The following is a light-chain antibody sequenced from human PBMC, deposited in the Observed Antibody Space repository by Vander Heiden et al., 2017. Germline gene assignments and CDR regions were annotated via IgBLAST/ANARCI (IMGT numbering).Light chain of an antibody. J-gene: IGLJ1*01. CDR1: TSDVGGFNR. CDR2: EDT. CDR3: SSYTSHNTFI. Sequence: QSALTQPPSVSGSPGQSVTISCTGTTSDVGGFNRVCWYQQPPGPVPKLIIYEDTHRPSGVPDRFSTSKSGTTASLTISGLQPEDEADYYCSSYTSHNTFIFGTGTKVTVL. V-gene: IGLV2-18*02.